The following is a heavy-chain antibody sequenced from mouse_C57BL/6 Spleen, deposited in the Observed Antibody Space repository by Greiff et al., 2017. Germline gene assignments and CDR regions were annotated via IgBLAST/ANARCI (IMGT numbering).Heavy chain of an antibody. D-gene: IGHD1-1*01. CDR2: IFPGSGST. Sequence: VQLVESGAELMKPGASVTLSCKATGYTFTGYWIEWVKQRPGHGLEWIGEIFPGSGSTNYHEKFKGKATFTADTSSNTAYMQLSSLPTEDSAIDYCAREDYGSSYGAAYWGQGTLVTVSA. CDR3: AREDYGSSYGAAY. CDR1: GYTFTGYW. J-gene: IGHJ3*01. V-gene: IGHV1-9*01.